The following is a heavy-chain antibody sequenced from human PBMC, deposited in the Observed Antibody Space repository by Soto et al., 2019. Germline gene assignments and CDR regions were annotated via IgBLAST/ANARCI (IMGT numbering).Heavy chain of an antibody. CDR3: AKDVSGSYYGILLY. D-gene: IGHD1-26*01. Sequence: GGSLRLSCAASGFTFGSYGMHWVRQAPGKGLEWVAVISYDGSNKYYADSVKGRFTISRDNSKNTLYLQMNSLRAEDTAVYYCAKDVSGSYYGILLYWGQGTLVTVSS. CDR1: GFTFGSYG. V-gene: IGHV3-30*18. CDR2: ISYDGSNK. J-gene: IGHJ4*02.